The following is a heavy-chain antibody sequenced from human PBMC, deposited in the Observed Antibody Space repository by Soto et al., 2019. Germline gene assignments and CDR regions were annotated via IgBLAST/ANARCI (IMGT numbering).Heavy chain of an antibody. Sequence: ASVKVSCKASGYTSTGYYIHWVRQAPGQGLEWMGWIDPNSGGTHYAPKFQGRVAMTRAASINTAYMELNRLRSDDTAVYYCAKNGPSLGAWFDPWGQGTLVTVSS. V-gene: IGHV1-2*02. CDR1: GYTSTGYY. J-gene: IGHJ5*02. CDR2: IDPNSGGT. CDR3: AKNGPSLGAWFDP. D-gene: IGHD2-8*01.